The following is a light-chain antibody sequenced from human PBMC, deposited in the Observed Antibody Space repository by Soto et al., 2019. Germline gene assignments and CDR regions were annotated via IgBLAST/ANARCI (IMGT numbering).Light chain of an antibody. J-gene: IGLJ1*01. CDR1: SXNIGAGYD. Sequence: QSVLTQPHSVSGAPGQRVTISCTGSSXNIGAGYDVHWYQQLPGTAPKLLIYGNNNRPSGVPDRFSGSKSGTSASLAITGLQAEDEADYYCQSYDSSLSGYVFGTGTKVIVL. V-gene: IGLV1-40*01. CDR2: GNN. CDR3: QSYDSSLSGYV.